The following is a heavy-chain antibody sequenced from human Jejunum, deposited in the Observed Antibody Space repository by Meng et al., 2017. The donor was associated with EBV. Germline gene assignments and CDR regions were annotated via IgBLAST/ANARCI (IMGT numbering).Heavy chain of an antibody. J-gene: IGHJ4*02. CDR1: GGHISDNDW. Sequence: QVQVSGRRVETHSGPVYLTCVVSGGHISDNDWWSWVRQPPGKGLEWLGEIYHGGGTNYNPSLESRVTISVDKSKNQFSLKLNSVTVADTAVYYCAGNGYYALEYWGPGILVTVSS. CDR3: AGNGYYALEY. CDR2: IYHGGGT. V-gene: IGHV4-4*02. D-gene: IGHD3-22*01.